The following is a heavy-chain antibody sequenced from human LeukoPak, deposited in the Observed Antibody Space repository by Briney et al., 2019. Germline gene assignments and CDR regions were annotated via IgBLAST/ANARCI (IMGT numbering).Heavy chain of an antibody. J-gene: IGHJ4*02. CDR1: GYSFSSHY. CDR2: ISPSGGST. Sequence: ASVKISRKASGYSFSSHYLHWVRQAPGQGPEWMGVISPSGGSTTYAQKFQGRITVTRDMSTNTVYIDLTSLRSEDTAVYYCARDQVTPGTTTFDYWGQGTLVTVSS. D-gene: IGHD4-17*01. V-gene: IGHV1-46*01. CDR3: ARDQVTPGTTTFDY.